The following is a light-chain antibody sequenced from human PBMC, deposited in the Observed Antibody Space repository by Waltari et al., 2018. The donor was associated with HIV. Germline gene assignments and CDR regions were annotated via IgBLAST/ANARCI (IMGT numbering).Light chain of an antibody. CDR3: QQYGSLPT. J-gene: IGKJ4*01. CDR1: QSVNSDF. Sequence: EIVLTQSPGTLSLSPGERATLSCRASQSVNSDFLAWYQQKPGQAPRLLIQGASSRTTGIPDRFSGRGSGTDFTLTISRLEPEDFAVYYCQQYGSLPTFRGGTKVEIK. CDR2: GAS. V-gene: IGKV3-20*01.